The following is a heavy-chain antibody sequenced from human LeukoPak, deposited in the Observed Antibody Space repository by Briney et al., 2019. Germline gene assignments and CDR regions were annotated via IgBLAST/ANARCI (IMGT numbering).Heavy chain of an antibody. Sequence: SETLSLTCTVSGGSISSSSYYWGWIRQPPGKGLEWIGYIYYSGSTNYNPSLKSRVTISVDTSKNQFSLKLSSVTAADTAVYYCAREVTYCGGDCYLLGAFDIWGQGTMVTVSS. J-gene: IGHJ3*02. D-gene: IGHD2-21*01. CDR1: GGSISSSSYY. CDR2: IYYSGST. CDR3: AREVTYCGGDCYLLGAFDI. V-gene: IGHV4-61*01.